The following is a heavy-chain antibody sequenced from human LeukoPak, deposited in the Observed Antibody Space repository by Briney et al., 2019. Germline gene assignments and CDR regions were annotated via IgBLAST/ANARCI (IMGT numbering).Heavy chain of an antibody. J-gene: IGHJ6*02. D-gene: IGHD6-19*01. CDR3: ARYSPYSSGWYDYYYYYGMDV. CDR1: GGSISSYY. CDR2: IYYSGST. V-gene: IGHV4-59*01. Sequence: PSETLSLTCTVSGGSISSYYWSWIRQPPGKGLEWIGYIYYSGSTNYNPSLKSRVTISVDTSKNQFSLKLSSVTAADTAVYYCARYSPYSSGWYDYYYYYGMDVWGQGTTVTVSS.